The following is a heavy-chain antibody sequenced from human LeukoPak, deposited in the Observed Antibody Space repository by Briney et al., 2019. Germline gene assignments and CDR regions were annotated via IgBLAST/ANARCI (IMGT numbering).Heavy chain of an antibody. CDR1: GINFRASG. Sequence: GGSLRLSCAASGINFRASGMHWVRQAPGMGLEWVTSIQTDGSDKYYAASVAGRFTISRDNSKNTVYPHMNSLRPDDTALYYCAREGGTVVVGRFDYWGQGTLVTVSS. V-gene: IGHV3-30*02. CDR3: AREGGTVVVGRFDY. D-gene: IGHD2-2*01. J-gene: IGHJ4*02. CDR2: IQTDGSDK.